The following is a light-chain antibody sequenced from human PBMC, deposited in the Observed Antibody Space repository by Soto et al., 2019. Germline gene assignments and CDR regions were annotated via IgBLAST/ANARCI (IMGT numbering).Light chain of an antibody. CDR2: GAS. V-gene: IGKV3-15*01. J-gene: IGKJ1*01. CDR3: QQYNDWPRT. Sequence: VVTQSPLSLPVTLGQAASISCRASQSVSSNLAWYQQKPGQAPRLLIYGASTRATGIPARFSGSGSGTEFTLTISSLQSEDFAVYYCQQYNDWPRTFGQGTKVDIK. CDR1: QSVSSN.